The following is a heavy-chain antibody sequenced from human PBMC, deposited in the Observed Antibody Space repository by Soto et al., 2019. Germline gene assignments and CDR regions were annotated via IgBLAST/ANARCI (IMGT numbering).Heavy chain of an antibody. V-gene: IGHV1-18*01. J-gene: IGHJ3*02. CDR1: GYTFTSFG. Sequence: GASVKVYCKASGYTFTSFGISWVRQAPGQGIEWMGWIGAYNSKTIYAKKIQGRVTMTEDTSTDTAYMELSSLRSEDTAVYYCATDLRRFGELLYDAFDIWGQGTMVTVSS. D-gene: IGHD3-10*01. CDR2: IGAYNSKT. CDR3: ATDLRRFGELLYDAFDI.